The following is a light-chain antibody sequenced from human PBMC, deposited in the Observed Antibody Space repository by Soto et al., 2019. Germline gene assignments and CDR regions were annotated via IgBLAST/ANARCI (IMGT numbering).Light chain of an antibody. CDR2: GAS. CDR3: QQYNDWPQT. CDR1: QSVSGN. V-gene: IGKV3-15*01. Sequence: EIVMTQSPATQSVSPGERATLSCRASQSVSGNLAWYQQKPGQVPRLLIYGASTRATGIPASFSGSGSGTEFTLTISSLQSEDFAVYYCQQYNDWPQTFGQGTKVEIK. J-gene: IGKJ1*01.